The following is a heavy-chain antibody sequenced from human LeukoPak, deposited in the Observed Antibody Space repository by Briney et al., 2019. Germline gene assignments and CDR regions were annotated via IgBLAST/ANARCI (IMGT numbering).Heavy chain of an antibody. CDR2: LHPNSGTA. CDR1: GYTFTSYA. CDR3: ARVTSRFWTGYYDPFDI. Sequence: GASVKVSCKASGYTFTSYAMHWVRQAPGQRLEWMGWLHPNSGTAGYAQNFQGRVTITGDTSMSTAYMELSSLRSEDTAVYYCARVTSRFWTGYYDPFDIWGQGTMVTVSS. J-gene: IGHJ3*02. V-gene: IGHV1-8*03. D-gene: IGHD3/OR15-3a*01.